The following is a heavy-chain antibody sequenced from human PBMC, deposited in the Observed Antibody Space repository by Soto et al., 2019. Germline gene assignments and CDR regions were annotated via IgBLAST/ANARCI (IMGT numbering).Heavy chain of an antibody. D-gene: IGHD6-19*01. CDR1: GFTFSSYW. Sequence: EVQLVESGGGLVQPGGSLRVSCAASGFTFSSYWMHWVRQAPGKGLVWVSRINSDGSSTSYADSVKGRFTISRENAKNTLYSKMNSLRAEDTAIYYCARRGAVAGLHYWGQGTLVTVSS. CDR3: ARRGAVAGLHY. V-gene: IGHV3-74*01. CDR2: INSDGSST. J-gene: IGHJ4*02.